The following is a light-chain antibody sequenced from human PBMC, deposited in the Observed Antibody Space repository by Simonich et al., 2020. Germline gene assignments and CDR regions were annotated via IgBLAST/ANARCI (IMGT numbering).Light chain of an antibody. CDR3: QQYYSTPLT. CDR2: LAS. V-gene: IGKV4-1*01. CDR1: XSVXTRSKQNNY. J-gene: IGKJ4*01. Sequence: DIVMTQSPDSLAVSLGERAXINCKYRXSVXTRSKQNNYLAWYHQKPGQPPXLLIXLASTXESGXXDRXXGSXXXXXFTXXXXSLQAEDVXXXYCQQYYSTPLTFGGGTKXXIK.